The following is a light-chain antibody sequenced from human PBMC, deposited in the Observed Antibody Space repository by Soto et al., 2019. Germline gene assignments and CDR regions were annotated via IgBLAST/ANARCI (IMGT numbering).Light chain of an antibody. J-gene: IGKJ1*01. CDR1: QSISSW. V-gene: IGKV1-5*03. Sequence: LQIDPSGSTLSASVVDRLPHTSMASQSISSWLAWYQPKPGKATKLLIYKASSLESGVPSRFSGSGSGTEFTLTISSLQTDDLATYYCKKYNSYSWTCGQGNKVDLK. CDR2: KAS. CDR3: KKYNSYSWT.